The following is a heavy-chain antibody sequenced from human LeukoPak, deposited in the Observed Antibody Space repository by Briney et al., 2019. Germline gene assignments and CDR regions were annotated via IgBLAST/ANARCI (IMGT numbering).Heavy chain of an antibody. CDR3: ARRRSYYMDL. CDR2: IFHTGSI. J-gene: IGHJ6*03. CDR1: GGSISGDDYS. V-gene: IGHV4-30-4*08. Sequence: SETLSLTCTVSGGSISGDDYSWSWIRQPQGTGLEWIGYIFHTGSIYYNPSLNSRVAISVDTSKKQMSLSLTSVTAADTAVYFCARRRSYYMDLWGKGPTVTVSS.